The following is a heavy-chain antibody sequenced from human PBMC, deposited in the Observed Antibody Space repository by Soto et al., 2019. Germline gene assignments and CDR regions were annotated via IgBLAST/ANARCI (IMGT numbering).Heavy chain of an antibody. CDR2: ISGSGGST. J-gene: IGHJ4*02. V-gene: IGHV3-23*01. CDR3: ARRGSGSYYDY. CDR1: GFTFSSYA. Sequence: EVPLLESGGGLVQPGGSLRLSCAASGFTFSSYAMRWVRQAPGKGLEWVSAISGSGGSTYYADSVKGRFTISRDNSKNTLYLQMNSLRAEDTAVYYCARRGSGSYYDYWGQGTLAIVSS. D-gene: IGHD1-26*01.